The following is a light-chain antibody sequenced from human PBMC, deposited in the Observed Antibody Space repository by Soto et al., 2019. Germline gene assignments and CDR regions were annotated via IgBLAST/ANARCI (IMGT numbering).Light chain of an antibody. CDR1: QNIDNY. Sequence: IKMTQGPSSLYASLGDRVTITCRASQNIDNYLNWYQQKPGKAPKLLIYATSTLQSGVPSRFSGSGSGTEFTLTISSLQAEDFATYFCQESYTTPAVSFGGGTKVDIK. CDR2: ATS. V-gene: IGKV1-39*01. CDR3: QESYTTPAVS. J-gene: IGKJ4*01.